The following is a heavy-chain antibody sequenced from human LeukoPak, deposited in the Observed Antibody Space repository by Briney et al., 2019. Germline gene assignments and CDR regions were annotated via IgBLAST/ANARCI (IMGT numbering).Heavy chain of an antibody. CDR1: GGSISSSSYY. J-gene: IGHJ6*03. Sequence: PSETLSLTCTVSGGSISSSSYYWGCIRQPPGKGLEWIGSIYYTGSTYYNPSLKSRVTISVDTSKNQFSLKLSSVTAADTAVYYCARHKDYYYSYMDVWGKGTTVTISS. CDR3: ARHKDYYYSYMDV. CDR2: IYYTGST. V-gene: IGHV4-39*01.